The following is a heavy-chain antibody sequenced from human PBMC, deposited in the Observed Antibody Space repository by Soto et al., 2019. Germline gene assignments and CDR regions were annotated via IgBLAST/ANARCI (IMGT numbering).Heavy chain of an antibody. Sequence: QVQLGQSGAEVKKPGSSVKVSRKASGGTFSSYAISWVRQGPGQGLEWMGGIIPIFGTANYAQKFQGRVTITADESTSTAYMELSSLRSEDTAVYYCARADTVTDYYYYVMDVWCQGTTVTVSS. CDR2: IIPIFGTA. D-gene: IGHD4-17*01. CDR3: ARADTVTDYYYYVMDV. V-gene: IGHV1-69*01. CDR1: GGTFSSYA. J-gene: IGHJ6*02.